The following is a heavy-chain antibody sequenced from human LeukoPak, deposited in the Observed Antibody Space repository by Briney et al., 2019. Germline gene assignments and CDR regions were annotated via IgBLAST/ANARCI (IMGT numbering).Heavy chain of an antibody. D-gene: IGHD1-26*01. CDR2: IGTAGDT. CDR3: AREIRSGSPSVGPSAGWFDP. J-gene: IGHJ5*02. V-gene: IGHV3-13*01. Sequence: GGSLRLSCAASGFTFSSYDMHWVRQATGKGLEWVSAIGTAGDTYYPGSVKGRFTISRKNAKNSLYLQMNSLRAGDTAVYYCAREIRSGSPSVGPSAGWFDPWGQGTLVTVSS. CDR1: GFTFSSYD.